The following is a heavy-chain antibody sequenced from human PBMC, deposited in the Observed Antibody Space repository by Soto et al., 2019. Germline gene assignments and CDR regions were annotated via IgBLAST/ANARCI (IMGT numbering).Heavy chain of an antibody. CDR3: ARCDRDFPYYYYGMDV. V-gene: IGHV3-7*01. CDR2: IKQDGSEK. Sequence: EVQLVESGGGLVQPGGSLRLSCAASGFTFSSYWMSWVRQAPGKGLEWVANIKQDGSEKYYVDSVKGRFTISRDNAKNSLYLQMNSLRAEDTAVYYCARCDRDFPYYYYGMDVWGQGTTVTVSS. D-gene: IGHD2-21*01. J-gene: IGHJ6*02. CDR1: GFTFSSYW.